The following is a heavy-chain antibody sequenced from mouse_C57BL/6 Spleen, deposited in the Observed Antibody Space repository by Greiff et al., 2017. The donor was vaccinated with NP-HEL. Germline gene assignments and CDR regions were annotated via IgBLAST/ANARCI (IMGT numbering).Heavy chain of an antibody. J-gene: IGHJ2*01. CDR3: ARPYDYVCDY. Sequence: EVQLVESGGGLVKPGGSLKLSCAASGFTFSSYTLSWVRQTPEKRLEWVATISGGGGNTYYPDSVKGRFTISRDNAKNTLYLQMSSLRSEDTALYYCARPYDYVCDYWGQGTTLTVSS. D-gene: IGHD2-4*01. CDR2: ISGGGGNT. CDR1: GFTFSSYT. V-gene: IGHV5-9*01.